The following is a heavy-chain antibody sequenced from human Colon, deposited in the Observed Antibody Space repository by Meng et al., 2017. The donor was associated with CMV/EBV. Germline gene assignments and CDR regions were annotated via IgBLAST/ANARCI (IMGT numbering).Heavy chain of an antibody. V-gene: IGHV4-59*11. Sequence: SETLSLTCTVSGGSISHHYWSWIRQPPGKGLEWMGYVFHRGTTNYNISLKGRLTISVDTSKNQLFLKLTSVTAADTAVYYCAKEGADNWFDPWGPGIQVTVSS. D-gene: IGHD4/OR15-4a*01. CDR3: AKEGADNWFDP. CDR1: GGSISHHY. J-gene: IGHJ5*02. CDR2: VFHRGTT.